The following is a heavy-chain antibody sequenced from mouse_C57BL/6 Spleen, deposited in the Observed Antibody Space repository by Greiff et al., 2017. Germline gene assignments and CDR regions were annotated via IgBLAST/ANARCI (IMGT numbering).Heavy chain of an antibody. V-gene: IGHV1-53*01. Sequence: QVQLQQPGTELVKPGASVKLSCTASGYTFTSYWMHWVQQRPGQGLEWIGNINPSNGGTNYNEKFKSKATLTVDKSSSTAYMKLSSLTSEDAAVYYCAREGGPMVTMNFDYWGQGTTLTVSS. D-gene: IGHD2-2*01. CDR2: INPSNGGT. CDR3: AREGGPMVTMNFDY. J-gene: IGHJ2*01. CDR1: GYTFTSYW.